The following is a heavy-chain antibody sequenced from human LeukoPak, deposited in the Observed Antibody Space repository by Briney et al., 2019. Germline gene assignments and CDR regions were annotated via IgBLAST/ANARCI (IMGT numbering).Heavy chain of an antibody. CDR2: INWNGGST. V-gene: IGHV3-20*04. CDR1: GFTFDDYG. CDR3: ARDRYSGSYYVAFDI. Sequence: GGSPRLSCAASGFTFDDYGMSWVRQAPGKGLEWVSGINWNGGSTGYADSVKGRFTISRDNAKNSLYLQMNSLRAEDTALYYCARDRYSGSYYVAFDIWGQGTMVTVSS. D-gene: IGHD1-26*01. J-gene: IGHJ3*02.